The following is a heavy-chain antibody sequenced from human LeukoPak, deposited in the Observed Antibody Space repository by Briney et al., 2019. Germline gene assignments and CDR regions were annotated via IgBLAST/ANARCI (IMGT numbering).Heavy chain of an antibody. CDR1: GGSISSYY. D-gene: IGHD5-18*01. V-gene: IGHV4-59*01. CDR3: ARTTEAGYTYDYFYYYYMDV. J-gene: IGHJ6*03. Sequence: PSETLSLTCTVSGGSISSYYWSWIRQPPGKGLEWIGYIYYSGSTNYKSSLKSRVTISVDTSKNQFSLKLSSVTAADTAVYYCARTTEAGYTYDYFYYYYMDVWGKGTTVTISS. CDR2: IYYSGST.